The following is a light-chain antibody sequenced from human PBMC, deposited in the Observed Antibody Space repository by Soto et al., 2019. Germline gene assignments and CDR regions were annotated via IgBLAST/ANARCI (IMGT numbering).Light chain of an antibody. V-gene: IGKV1-6*01. CDR1: QDIRNC. CDR3: LHDYNYPRT. Sequence: AIQMTQTPSSLSASVGDRVTITCRASQDIRNCLGWYQQKPGKAPKLLIYGASSLQSGVPSRFSGSGSDTDFTLTIDSLQPEDFATYYCLHDYNYPRTFGQGTKVEI. CDR2: GAS. J-gene: IGKJ1*01.